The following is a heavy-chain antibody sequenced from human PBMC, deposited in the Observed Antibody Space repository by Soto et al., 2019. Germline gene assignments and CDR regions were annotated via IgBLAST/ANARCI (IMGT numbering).Heavy chain of an antibody. J-gene: IGHJ4*02. CDR3: ARDKSGYDYSMDY. CDR1: GFTFSSYW. CDR2: IKQDGSEK. V-gene: IGHV3-7*01. D-gene: IGHD5-12*01. Sequence: PGGSLRLSCAASGFTFSSYWMSWVRQAPGKGLEWVANIKQDGSEKYYVDSVKGRFTISRDNAKNSLYLQMNSLRAEDTAVYYCARDKSGYDYSMDYWGQGTLVTVSS.